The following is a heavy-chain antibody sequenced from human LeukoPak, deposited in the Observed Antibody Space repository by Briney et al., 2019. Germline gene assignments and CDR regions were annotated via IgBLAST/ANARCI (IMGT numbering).Heavy chain of an antibody. J-gene: IGHJ4*02. Sequence: PTGGSLRLSCAASGFTFSSYSMIWVRQAPGKGLEWVSYISSSSSTIYYADSVKGRFTISRDNARKSLSLQMSNLRAEDTAVYYCARVTGYSYGKLFDYWGQGTLITVPS. CDR2: ISSSSSTI. V-gene: IGHV3-48*01. CDR1: GFTFSSYS. D-gene: IGHD5-18*01. CDR3: ARVTGYSYGKLFDY.